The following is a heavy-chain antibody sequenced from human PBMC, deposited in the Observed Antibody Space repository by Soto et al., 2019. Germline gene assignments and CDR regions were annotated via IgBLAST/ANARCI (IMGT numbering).Heavy chain of an antibody. J-gene: IGHJ6*02. Sequence: QVQLVQSGAEVKKPGSSVKVSCKASGGTFSSYAISWVRQAPGQGLEWMGGIIPIFGTANYAQKFQGRVTTTADESTSTAYMELSSLRSEDTAVYYWASIAVADPTEDYYYYGMDVWGQGTTVTVSS. V-gene: IGHV1-69*12. CDR1: GGTFSSYA. CDR2: IIPIFGTA. CDR3: ASIAVADPTEDYYYYGMDV. D-gene: IGHD6-19*01.